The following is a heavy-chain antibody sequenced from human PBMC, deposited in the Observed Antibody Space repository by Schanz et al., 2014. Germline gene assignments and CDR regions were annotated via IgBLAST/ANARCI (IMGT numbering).Heavy chain of an antibody. D-gene: IGHD2-2*01. V-gene: IGHV3-23*03. CDR2: IYSDGRT. J-gene: IGHJ3*02. Sequence: EVQLVESGGGLVQPGGSLRLSCAASGFSFSTYAMNWVRQAPGKGLEWVSVIYSDGRTYYGDSVKGRFTISRDNSKNTLYLQMNSLRDEDTAMYYCAKRCSSTSCSHGAFDIWGQGTMVTVSS. CDR3: AKRCSSTSCSHGAFDI. CDR1: GFSFSTYA.